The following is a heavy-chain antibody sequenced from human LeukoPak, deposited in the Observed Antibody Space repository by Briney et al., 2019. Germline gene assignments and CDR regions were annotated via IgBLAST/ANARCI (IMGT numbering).Heavy chain of an antibody. J-gene: IGHJ4*02. CDR1: GGSISSSSYY. CDR3: ASWNYSGSDY. Sequence: SETLSLTCTVYGGSISSSSYYWGWIRQPPGKGLEWIGSIYYSGSTYYNPPLKSRVTISVDTSKNQFSLKLSSVTAADTAVYYCASWNYSGSDYWGQGTLVTVSS. D-gene: IGHD1-26*01. V-gene: IGHV4-39*01. CDR2: IYYSGST.